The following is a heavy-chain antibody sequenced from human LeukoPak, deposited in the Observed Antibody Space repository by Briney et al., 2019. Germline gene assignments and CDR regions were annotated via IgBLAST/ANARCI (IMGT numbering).Heavy chain of an antibody. V-gene: IGHV4-34*01. CDR1: GGSFSSYY. D-gene: IGHD2-15*01. CDR3: ARVVVAAADAFDI. Sequence: SETLSLTCAVYGGSFSSYYWSWIRQPPGKGLEWIGEINHSGSTNYNPSLKSRVTISVDTSKNQFSLKLSSVTAADTAEYYCARVVVAAADAFDIWGQGTMVTVSS. CDR2: INHSGST. J-gene: IGHJ3*02.